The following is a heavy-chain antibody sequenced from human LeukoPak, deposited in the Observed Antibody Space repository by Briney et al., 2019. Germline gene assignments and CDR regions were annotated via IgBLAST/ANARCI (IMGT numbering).Heavy chain of an antibody. CDR1: GGSFSGYY. D-gene: IGHD3-10*01. V-gene: IGHV4-34*01. CDR2: INHSGST. J-gene: IGHJ4*02. Sequence: SETLSLTCAVYGGSFSGYYWSWIRQPPGKGLEWIGEINHSGSTNYNPSLKSRVTISVDTSKNQFSLKLSSVTAADTAVYYCARDRYGSGTDYWGQGTLVTVSS. CDR3: ARDRYGSGTDY.